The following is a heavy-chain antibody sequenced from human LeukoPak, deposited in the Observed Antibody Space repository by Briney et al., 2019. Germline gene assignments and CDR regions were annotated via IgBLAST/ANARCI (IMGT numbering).Heavy chain of an antibody. CDR2: VSASGGST. CDR1: GFTFGSNA. D-gene: IGHD2-15*01. CDR3: AKDVVIAATGAFDV. Sequence: PGGSLRLSCAASGFTFGSNAMSWVRQAPGKGLDWVSGVSASGGSTYYADSVKGRFTISRDKSKNTLYLQMNSLKAEDTAIYYCAKDVVIAATGAFDVWGQGTMVTVSS. J-gene: IGHJ3*01. V-gene: IGHV3-23*01.